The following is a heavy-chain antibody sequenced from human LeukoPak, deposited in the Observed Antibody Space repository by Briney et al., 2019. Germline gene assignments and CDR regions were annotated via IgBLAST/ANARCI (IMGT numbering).Heavy chain of an antibody. CDR1: GFTFSDYA. CDR2: LSGSGAGT. J-gene: IGHJ4*02. D-gene: IGHD1-26*01. CDR3: ARDQRWELALDC. V-gene: IGHV3-23*01. Sequence: GGSLRLSCAASGFTFSDYALGWVRQAPGRGLEWVATLSGSGAGTYYSDFVQGRFTISRDNAKNSLHLQMNSLRAEDTAVYYCARDQRWELALDCWGQETLVTVSS.